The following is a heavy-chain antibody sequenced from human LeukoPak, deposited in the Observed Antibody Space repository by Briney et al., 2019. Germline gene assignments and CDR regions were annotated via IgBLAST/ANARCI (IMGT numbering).Heavy chain of an antibody. CDR2: KYYSGSA. D-gene: IGHD2-2*01. J-gene: IGHJ3*02. Sequence: PSETLSLTCNVSGVSISDGRYYWAWIRQLPGKGLEWIGYKYYSGSAKYNPSLKSRLTISVDTPNNQFSLQLRSMTAADTAMYYCATPYCSGISCLDVFNIWGQGGMVTVSS. CDR3: ATPYCSGISCLDVFNI. V-gene: IGHV4-31*03. CDR1: GVSISDGRYY.